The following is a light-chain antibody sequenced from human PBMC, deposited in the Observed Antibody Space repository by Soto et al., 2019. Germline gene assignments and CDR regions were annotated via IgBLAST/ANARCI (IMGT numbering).Light chain of an antibody. CDR3: QQYGGSHRIT. CDR2: GAS. Sequence: ILLTQSPGTLSLSPGERATLSCRSSERLSSVYLAWYQQRPGQPPRLLIYGASNRATGIPDRFSGSGSGTDFTLIINRLEPEDVAIYYCQQYGGSHRITFGQGTRLEIK. J-gene: IGKJ5*01. V-gene: IGKV3-20*01. CDR1: ERLSSVY.